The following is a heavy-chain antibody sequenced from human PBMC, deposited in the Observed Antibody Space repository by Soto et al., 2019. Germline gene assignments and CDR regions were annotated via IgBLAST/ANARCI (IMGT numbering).Heavy chain of an antibody. CDR1: GFTFSSYG. CDR3: ARTGPY. J-gene: IGHJ4*02. Sequence: QVQLVESGGGVVQPGRSLRLSCAASGFTFSSYGMHWVRQAPGKGLEWVAVIWFDGSNKFYADSVKGRFTISRDNSKNTVSLQMNSLRDEDSAAYYCARTGPYWGQGNLVTVSS. V-gene: IGHV3-33*01. CDR2: IWFDGSNK.